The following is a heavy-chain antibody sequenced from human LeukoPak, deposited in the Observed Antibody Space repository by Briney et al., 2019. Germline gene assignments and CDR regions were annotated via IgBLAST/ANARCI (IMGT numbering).Heavy chain of an antibody. CDR3: AGPRGRNWLDP. Sequence: SETLSLTCAVYGGSFSGYYWSWIRQPPGKGLEWIGEINHSGSTNYNPSLKSRVTISVDTSKNQFSLKLSSVTAADTAVYYCAGPRGRNWLDPWGQGTLVTVSS. V-gene: IGHV4-34*01. CDR1: GGSFSGYY. J-gene: IGHJ5*02. D-gene: IGHD3-10*01. CDR2: INHSGST.